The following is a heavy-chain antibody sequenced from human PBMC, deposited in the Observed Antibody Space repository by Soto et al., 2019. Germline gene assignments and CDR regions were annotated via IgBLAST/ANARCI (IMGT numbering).Heavy chain of an antibody. D-gene: IGHD2-21*02. V-gene: IGHV1-69*13. CDR3: ARGNSLGDAGTYYFDY. J-gene: IGHJ4*02. CDR1: GGTFSSYA. CDR2: IIPIFGTA. Sequence: SVKVSCKASGGTFSSYAISWVRQAPGQGLEWMGGIIPIFGTANYAQKFQGRVTITADESTSTAYMELSSLRSEDTAVYYCARGNSLGDAGTYYFDYWGQGTLVTVSS.